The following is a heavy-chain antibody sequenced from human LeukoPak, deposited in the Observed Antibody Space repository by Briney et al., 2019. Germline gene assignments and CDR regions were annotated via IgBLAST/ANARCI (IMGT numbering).Heavy chain of an antibody. Sequence: GGSLRLSCAASGFTFSNYWMGWVRQAPGKGLEWVANIKHDGSEIYYVDFVKGRFTISRDNAKNSLYLQMNSLRAEDTAVYYCARVIGSYGDSAYWGQGTLVTVSS. J-gene: IGHJ4*02. CDR2: IKHDGSEI. CDR1: GFTFSNYW. CDR3: ARVIGSYGDSAY. D-gene: IGHD1-26*01. V-gene: IGHV3-7*01.